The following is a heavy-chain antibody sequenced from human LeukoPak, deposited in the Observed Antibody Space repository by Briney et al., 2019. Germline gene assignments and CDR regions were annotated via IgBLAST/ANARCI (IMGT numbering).Heavy chain of an antibody. CDR3: ARDIWLGPSIEY. J-gene: IGHJ4*02. V-gene: IGHV3-11*01. CDR1: GFTFSDYY. D-gene: IGHD6-19*01. Sequence: PGESLRLSCAASGFTFSDYYMSWIRQAPGKGLEWISYISSDGSTILYADSVKGRFTISRDNAKNSLYIQMNSLRAEYAAVYYCARDIWLGPSIEYWGPGTLGTGPS. CDR2: ISSDGSTI.